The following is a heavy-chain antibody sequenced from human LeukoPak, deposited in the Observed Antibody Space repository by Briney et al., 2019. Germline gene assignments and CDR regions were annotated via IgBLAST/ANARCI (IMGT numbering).Heavy chain of an antibody. CDR3: ARGPFWSGYFDD. D-gene: IGHD3-3*01. CDR2: ISSNSGTK. Sequence: GGSLRLSCAASGFTSSSYNMNWVRQAPGKGLEWVSYISSNSGTKYYADSVKGRYTISRDNAKNSLYLQMNSLRAEDTAVYYCARGPFWSGYFDDWGQGALVTVSS. J-gene: IGHJ4*02. CDR1: GFTSSSYN. V-gene: IGHV3-48*01.